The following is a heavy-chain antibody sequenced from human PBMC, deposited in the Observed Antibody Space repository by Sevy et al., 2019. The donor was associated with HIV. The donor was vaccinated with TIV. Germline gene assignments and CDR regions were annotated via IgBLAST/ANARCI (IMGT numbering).Heavy chain of an antibody. J-gene: IGHJ4*02. CDR3: ARGKGGIFGVVVGQFDS. D-gene: IGHD3-3*01. CDR2: IKTDNGNT. Sequence: ASVKVSCKASGYSFTNYAIHWVRQAPGQGLEWMGWIKTDNGNTKYSQRFQGRVTINRDTSATTAYMEMSSLRYDDTALYFCARGKGGIFGVVVGQFDSWGQGTLVTVSS. CDR1: GYSFTNYA. V-gene: IGHV1-3*04.